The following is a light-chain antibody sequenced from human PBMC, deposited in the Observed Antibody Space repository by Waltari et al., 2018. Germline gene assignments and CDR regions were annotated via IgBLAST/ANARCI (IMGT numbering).Light chain of an antibody. J-gene: IGLJ3*02. V-gene: IGLV4-69*01. CDR3: QTWGTGIV. CDR2: LNGEGSH. Sequence: QLVLTQSPSASASLRASVKLTCTLSRGHSSYAIAWPQQQPQKGPRFLMKLNGEGSHTKGDGIPARFSGSSSGAERYLTISSLQSEDEADYYCQTWGTGIVFGGGTKLTVL. CDR1: RGHSSYA.